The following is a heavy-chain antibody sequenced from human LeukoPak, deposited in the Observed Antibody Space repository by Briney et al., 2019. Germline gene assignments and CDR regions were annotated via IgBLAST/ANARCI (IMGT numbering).Heavy chain of an antibody. CDR2: INSDGSST. V-gene: IGHV3-74*01. J-gene: IGHJ6*02. CDR1: GFTFSSYW. Sequence: PGGSLRLSCAASGFTFSSYWMHWVRQAPGKGLVWVSRINSDGSSTNYADSVKGRFTICRDNAKNSLYLQMNSLRAEDTAVYYCARDLSYCTITSCSYYYYGMDVWGRGTTVTVSS. D-gene: IGHD2-2*01. CDR3: ARDLSYCTITSCSYYYYGMDV.